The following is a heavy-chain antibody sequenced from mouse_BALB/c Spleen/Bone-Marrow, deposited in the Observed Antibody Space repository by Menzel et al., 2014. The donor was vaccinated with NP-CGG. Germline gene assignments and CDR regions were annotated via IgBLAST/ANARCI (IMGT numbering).Heavy chain of an antibody. V-gene: IGHV14-3*02. CDR3: ARIYYRYGAPWFAY. CDR2: IVPANGNT. Sequence: VQLQQSGAELVKPGASVKLSCTASGFNIKDTYMHRVKQRPEQGLEWIGRIVPANGNTKYDPKFQGKATITADTSSNSAYLQLSSLTSEDTAVYYCARIYYRYGAPWFAYWGQGTLVTVSA. J-gene: IGHJ3*01. CDR1: GFNIKDTY. D-gene: IGHD2-14*01.